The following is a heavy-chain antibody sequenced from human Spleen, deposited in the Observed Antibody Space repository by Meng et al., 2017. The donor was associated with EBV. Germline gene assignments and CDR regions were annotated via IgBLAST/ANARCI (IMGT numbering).Heavy chain of an antibody. CDR2: INPDTGET. V-gene: IGHV1-2*06. D-gene: IGHD3-16*01. J-gene: IGHJ5*02. CDR3: ARDGGAHWLDP. Sequence: PLWKSGAEVKKPGASVKAPCKTSAYPFSAYYVHWVRQEAPGQGLEWMGRINPDTGETDYAQKFQGRVSMTRDTSITTAYMELNSLTSDDTAVYFCARDGGAHWLDPWGQGTLVTVSS. CDR1: AYPFSAYY.